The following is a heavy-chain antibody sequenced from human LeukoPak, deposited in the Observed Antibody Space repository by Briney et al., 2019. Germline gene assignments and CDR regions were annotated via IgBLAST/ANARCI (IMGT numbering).Heavy chain of an antibody. CDR1: GFTFSRSW. V-gene: IGHV3-7*01. Sequence: GGSLRLSCAASGFTFSRSWMTWVRQVPGKGLEWVASIKEDGSEKKYLDSVRGRSTISRDNAKKSLYLQMNSLRAEDTAVYYCARDDGRGFDYWGQGTLVTVSS. CDR2: IKEDGSEK. CDR3: ARDDGRGFDY. J-gene: IGHJ4*02. D-gene: IGHD2-15*01.